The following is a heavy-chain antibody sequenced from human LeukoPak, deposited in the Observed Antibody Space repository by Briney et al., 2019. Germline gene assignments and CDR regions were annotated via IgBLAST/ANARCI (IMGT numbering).Heavy chain of an antibody. Sequence: GGSLRLSCAASGFTFSNYWMPWVRQAPGKGLVWVSRINSDGSSTRDADSVKGRFTISRDNAKNTLYLQMNSLRAEDTAVYYCARASSYSSGYDYWGQGTLVTVSS. CDR2: INSDGSST. CDR1: GFTFSNYW. J-gene: IGHJ4*02. V-gene: IGHV3-74*01. D-gene: IGHD6-19*01. CDR3: ARASSYSSGYDY.